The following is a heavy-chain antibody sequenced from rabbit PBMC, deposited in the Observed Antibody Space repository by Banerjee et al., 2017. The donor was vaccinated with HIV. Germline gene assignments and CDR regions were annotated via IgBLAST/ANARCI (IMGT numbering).Heavy chain of an antibody. CDR2: IYAGKGNT. CDR3: ARIDPRYYTSDWDYFNL. J-gene: IGHJ4*01. V-gene: IGHV1S7*01. CDR1: GFDFSSYY. Sequence: RLKETGGGLVQPGGSLTLSCRASGFDFSSYYMNWVRQAPGKGLEWIGRIYAGKGNTDYASWGNGRFTISSDNAQNTVDLQMNSLTAADTATYFCARIDPRYYTSDWDYFNLWGQGTLVTVS. D-gene: IGHD4-1*01.